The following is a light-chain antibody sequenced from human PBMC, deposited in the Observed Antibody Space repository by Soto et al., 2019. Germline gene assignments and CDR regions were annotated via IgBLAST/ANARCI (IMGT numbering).Light chain of an antibody. CDR3: SSYTTSSTLEGV. J-gene: IGLJ1*01. CDR2: DVT. CDR1: SSDVGGYNR. Sequence: QSVLTQPASVSGSPGQSITISCTGTSSDVGGYNRVSWYQQHPGKAPKLLIYDVTIRPSGVSNRFSGSKSGNTASLTISGLQAEDEAEYYCSSYTTSSTLEGVFGTGTKLTVL. V-gene: IGLV2-14*03.